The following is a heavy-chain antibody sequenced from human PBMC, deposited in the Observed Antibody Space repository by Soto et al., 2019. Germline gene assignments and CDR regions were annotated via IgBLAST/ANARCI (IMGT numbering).Heavy chain of an antibody. CDR1: GGTFSSYA. V-gene: IGHV1-69*12. D-gene: IGHD2-2*01. Sequence: QVQLVQSGAEVKKTGSSVKLSCTASGGTFSSYAFSWVRQAPRQGLEWMGGIIPMFRTPNYAQKFRDRVTITADESTTTLYMELTGLKSDDTALYFCASMPSVILNSYGFVTPFDIWDQGTMVTVSS. CDR2: IIPMFRTP. J-gene: IGHJ3*02. CDR3: ASMPSVILNSYGFVTPFDI.